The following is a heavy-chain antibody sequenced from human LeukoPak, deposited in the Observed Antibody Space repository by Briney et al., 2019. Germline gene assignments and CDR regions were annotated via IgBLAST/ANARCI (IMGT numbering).Heavy chain of an antibody. CDR1: GGTFNSYT. CDR2: IIPFFGSA. D-gene: IGHD1-1*01. V-gene: IGHV1-69*13. J-gene: IGHJ4*02. Sequence: GASVKVSCKASGGTFNSYTIAWVRQAPGQGLEWLGGIIPFFGSANYAQKFQGRVTITADESTSTAFMELSSLRSEYTAVYYCATPPTGTTTTGEYYFDSWGQGTLVTVSS. CDR3: ATPPTGTTTTGEYYFDS.